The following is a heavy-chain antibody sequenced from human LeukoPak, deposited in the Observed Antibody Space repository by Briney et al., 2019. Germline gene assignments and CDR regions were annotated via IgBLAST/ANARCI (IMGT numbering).Heavy chain of an antibody. V-gene: IGHV1-2*02. J-gene: IGHJ3*02. CDR1: GYTFTGYY. Sequence: GASVKVSCKASGYTFTGYYMHWVRQAPGQGLEWMGWVNPNSGGTNYAQKFQGRVTMTRDTSISTAYMELSRLRSDDTAVYYCASPSYCDSSADDAFDIWGQGTMVTVSS. CDR3: ASPSYCDSSADDAFDI. D-gene: IGHD3-22*01. CDR2: VNPNSGGT.